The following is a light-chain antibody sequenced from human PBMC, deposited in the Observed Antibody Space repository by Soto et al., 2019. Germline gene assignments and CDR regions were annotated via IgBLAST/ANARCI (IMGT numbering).Light chain of an antibody. V-gene: IGKV1-5*03. CDR2: VAS. Sequence: DIQMTQSPSTLSASVGDRVTITCRASQSIGSSLAWYQQKPGKAPNLLIYVASNLESGVPSRFSGSGSGTEFTLTISSLQPDDFATYYCHQYKLYPWTFGQGTKVEIQ. CDR1: QSIGSS. CDR3: HQYKLYPWT. J-gene: IGKJ1*01.